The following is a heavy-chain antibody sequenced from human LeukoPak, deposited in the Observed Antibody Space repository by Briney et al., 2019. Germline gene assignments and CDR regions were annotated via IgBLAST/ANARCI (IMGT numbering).Heavy chain of an antibody. Sequence: ASVKVSCKASGYTFTGYYMHWLRQAPGQGLEWMGWTNPNSGGTNYAQKFQGRVTMTRDTSISTAYMELSRLRSDDTAVYYCARAEGGSLNWFDPWGQGTLVTVSS. CDR1: GYTFTGYY. D-gene: IGHD1-26*01. V-gene: IGHV1-2*02. J-gene: IGHJ5*02. CDR3: ARAEGGSLNWFDP. CDR2: TNPNSGGT.